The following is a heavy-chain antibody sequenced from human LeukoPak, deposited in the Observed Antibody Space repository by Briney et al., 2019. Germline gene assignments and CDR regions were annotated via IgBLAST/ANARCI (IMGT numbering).Heavy chain of an antibody. V-gene: IGHV4-38-2*02. D-gene: IGHD2-21*01. CDR2: IYHSGST. Sequence: SETLFLTCTVSGYSISSGYYWGWIRQPPGKGLEWIGSIYHSGSTYYNPSLKSRVTISVGTSKNQFSLKLSPVTAADTAVYYCARGRLKFDPWGQGTLVTVSS. J-gene: IGHJ5*02. CDR3: ARGRLKFDP. CDR1: GYSISSGYY.